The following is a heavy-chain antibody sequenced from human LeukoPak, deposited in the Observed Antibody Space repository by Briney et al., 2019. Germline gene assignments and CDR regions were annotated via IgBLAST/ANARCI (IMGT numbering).Heavy chain of an antibody. Sequence: GGSLRLFCAASGFTVSSNYMSWVRQAPGKGLEWVSVIYSGGSTYYADSVKGRFTISRDNSKNTLYLQMNSLRAEDTAVYYCAREFPEYAFDIWGQGTMVTVSS. V-gene: IGHV3-53*01. CDR1: GFTVSSNY. J-gene: IGHJ3*02. CDR2: IYSGGST. CDR3: AREFPEYAFDI.